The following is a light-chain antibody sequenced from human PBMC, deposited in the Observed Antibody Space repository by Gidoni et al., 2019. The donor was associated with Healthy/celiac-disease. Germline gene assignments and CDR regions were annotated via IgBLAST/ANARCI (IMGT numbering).Light chain of an antibody. CDR3: QQSYSTPLFT. V-gene: IGKV1-39*01. CDR2: AAS. Sequence: DSQMTQSPSSLSASVGDRVTITCRASQSISSYLNWYQQKPGKAPKLLIYAASSLQRGVPSRFSGSGSGTDFTLTISSLQPEDFATYYCQQSYSTPLFTFGPGTKVDIQ. J-gene: IGKJ3*01. CDR1: QSISSY.